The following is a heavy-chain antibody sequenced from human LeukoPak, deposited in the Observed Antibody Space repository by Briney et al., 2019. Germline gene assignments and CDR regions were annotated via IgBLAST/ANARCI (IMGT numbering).Heavy chain of an antibody. CDR2: IIPFFGTA. Sequence: SVKVSCKASGGTFISYAISWVRQAPGQGLEWMGGIIPFFGTANYAQKFQGRVTITADESTSTAYMELSSLRSEDTAVYYCARELANVDTAMVTSWWFDPWGQGTLVTVSS. V-gene: IGHV1-69*13. CDR1: GGTFISYA. CDR3: ARELANVDTAMVTSWWFDP. J-gene: IGHJ5*02. D-gene: IGHD5-18*01.